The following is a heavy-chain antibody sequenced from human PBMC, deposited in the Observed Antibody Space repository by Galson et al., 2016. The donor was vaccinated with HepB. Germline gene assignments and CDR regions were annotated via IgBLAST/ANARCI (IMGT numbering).Heavy chain of an antibody. V-gene: IGHV4-31*03. J-gene: IGHJ4*02. CDR2: IYYSGST. Sequence: TLSLTCTVSGDSISSDGYYWTWIRQHPQKGLEWIGSIYYSGSTYYSPSLKSRVTISVDTSKNQFSLNLSSVTAADTAVYYCARDLGGVVYGYFDYWGQGTLVTVSS. CDR1: GDSISSDGYY. D-gene: IGHD3-16*01. CDR3: ARDLGGVVYGYFDY.